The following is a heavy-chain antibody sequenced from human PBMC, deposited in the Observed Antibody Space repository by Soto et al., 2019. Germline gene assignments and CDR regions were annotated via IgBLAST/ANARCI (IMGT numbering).Heavy chain of an antibody. J-gene: IGHJ4*03. CDR3: ASAAYDSSGYYDPTAPFGASNS. CDR1: GGTFSRYA. Sequence: GASVKVSCKASGGTFSRYAISWVRQAPGQGLEWMGGIIPIFGTANYAQKFQGRVTITADESTSTAYMELSSLRSEDTAVYYCASAAYDSSGYYDPTAPFGASNSWGPGIMISVSS. D-gene: IGHD3-22*01. CDR2: IIPIFGTA. V-gene: IGHV1-69*01.